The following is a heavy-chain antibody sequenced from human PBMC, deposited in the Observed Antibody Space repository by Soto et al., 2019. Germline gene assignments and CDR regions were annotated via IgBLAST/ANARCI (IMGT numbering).Heavy chain of an antibody. Sequence: ASVKVSCKASGGTFSSYAISWVRQAPGQGLEWMGIINPSGGSTSYAQKFQGRVTMTRDTSTSTVYMELSSLRSEDTAVYYCARGTNYYDSSGYPTHHYFDYWGQGTLVTVSS. CDR1: GGTFSSYA. D-gene: IGHD3-22*01. V-gene: IGHV1-46*01. J-gene: IGHJ4*02. CDR2: INPSGGST. CDR3: ARGTNYYDSSGYPTHHYFDY.